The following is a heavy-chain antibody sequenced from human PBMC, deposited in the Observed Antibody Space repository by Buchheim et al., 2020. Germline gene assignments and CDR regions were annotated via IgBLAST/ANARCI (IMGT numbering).Heavy chain of an antibody. CDR1: GFTFSSYG. V-gene: IGHV3-33*01. J-gene: IGHJ6*02. Sequence: QVQLVESGGGVVQPGRSLRLSCAASGFTFSSYGMHWVRQAPGKGLEWVAVIWYDGSNKYYADSVKGRFTISRDNSKNTLYLQMNSLRAEDTAVYYCARDLGYCSGGSCYCFHYYYGMDVWGQGTT. CDR2: IWYDGSNK. D-gene: IGHD2-15*01. CDR3: ARDLGYCSGGSCYCFHYYYGMDV.